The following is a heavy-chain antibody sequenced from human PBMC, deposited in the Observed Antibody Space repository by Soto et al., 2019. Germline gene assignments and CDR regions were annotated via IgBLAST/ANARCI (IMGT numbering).Heavy chain of an antibody. J-gene: IGHJ4*02. CDR3: AHRILRTVFGLVTTTAIYFDF. Sequence: QITLNESGPTVVKPAETLTLTCTFSGFSLTTSGVGVGWIRQSPGKAPEWLALIYWYDDKRYSASLKSRLTIAKDTSKKQVVPTTASVDPAETATYYCAHRILRTVFGLVTTTAIYFDFWGQGTPVVVSS. D-gene: IGHD3-3*01. CDR1: GFSLTTSGVG. CDR2: IYWYDDK. V-gene: IGHV2-5*01.